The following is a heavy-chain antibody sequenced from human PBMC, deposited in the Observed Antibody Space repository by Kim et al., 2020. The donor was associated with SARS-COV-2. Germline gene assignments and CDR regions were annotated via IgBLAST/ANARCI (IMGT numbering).Heavy chain of an antibody. CDR1: GYTFTSYA. Sequence: ASVKVSCKASGYTFTSYAMNWVRQAPGQGLEWMGWINTNTGNPTYAQGFTGRFVFSLDTSVSTAYLQISSLKAEDTAVYYCAREGSGWGYDILTGYSAFDIWGQGTMVTVSS. J-gene: IGHJ3*02. D-gene: IGHD3-9*01. V-gene: IGHV7-4-1*02. CDR3: AREGSGWGYDILTGYSAFDI. CDR2: INTNTGNP.